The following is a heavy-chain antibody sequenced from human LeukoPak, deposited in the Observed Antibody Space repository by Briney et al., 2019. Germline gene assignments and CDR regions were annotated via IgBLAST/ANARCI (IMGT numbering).Heavy chain of an antibody. D-gene: IGHD2-15*01. V-gene: IGHV4-4*07. J-gene: IGHJ4*02. CDR3: ARAPSGGGGTCPFDD. CDR2: IYASGRT. CDR1: GGSISGSF. Sequence: SETLSLTCTVSGGSISGSFWSWIRQPAGKGLEWIGRIYASGRTNYNPSLKSRITMSVATSENQFSLKLTSVTAADTAVYFCARAPSGGGGTCPFDDWGQGTLVTVSS.